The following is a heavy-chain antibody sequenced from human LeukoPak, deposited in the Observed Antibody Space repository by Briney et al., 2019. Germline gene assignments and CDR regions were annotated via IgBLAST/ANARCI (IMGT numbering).Heavy chain of an antibody. J-gene: IGHJ4*02. V-gene: IGHV3-74*01. CDR3: ARELAARGYYFDY. CDR2: INSDGSST. D-gene: IGHD6-25*01. Sequence: GGSLRLSCTASGFTFSSYWMHWVRQAPGKGLVWVSRINSDGSSTSYADSVKGRFTISRDNAKNTLYLQMNSLRPEDTAVYYCARELAARGYYFDYWGQGTLVTVSS. CDR1: GFTFSSYW.